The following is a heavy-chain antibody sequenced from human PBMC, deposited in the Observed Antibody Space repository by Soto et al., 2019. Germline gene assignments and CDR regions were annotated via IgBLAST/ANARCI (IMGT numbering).Heavy chain of an antibody. CDR3: ARQIYDSDTGPNFQYYFDS. Sequence: PGLSLKISCKGSGYSFAGSWITWVRHKPVKVLAWMGRIDPSDSQTYYSPSFRGHVTISVTKSITTVFLQWSSLRASDTAMYYCARQIYDSDTGPNFQYYFDSWGQGTPVTVSS. J-gene: IGHJ4*02. D-gene: IGHD3-22*01. CDR1: GYSFAGSW. V-gene: IGHV5-10-1*01. CDR2: IDPSDSQT.